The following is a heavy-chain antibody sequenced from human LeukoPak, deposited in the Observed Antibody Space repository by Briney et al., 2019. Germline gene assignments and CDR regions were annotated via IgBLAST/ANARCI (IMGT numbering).Heavy chain of an antibody. CDR1: GFTFSSYA. CDR2: ISGSGGST. V-gene: IGHV3-23*01. J-gene: IGHJ4*02. D-gene: IGHD1-26*01. CDR3: AKTEKVGATTRHFDY. Sequence: GGSLRLSCAASGFTFSSYAMSWVRQAPGKGLEWDSAISGSGGSTYYVDSVKGRFTISRDNSKNTLYLQMNSLRAEDTAVYYCAKTEKVGATTRHFDYWGQGTLVTVSS.